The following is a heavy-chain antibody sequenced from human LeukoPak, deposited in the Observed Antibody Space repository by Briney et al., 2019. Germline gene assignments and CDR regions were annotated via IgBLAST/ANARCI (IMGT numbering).Heavy chain of an antibody. V-gene: IGHV3-7*03. CDR3: AREAAGFTGGMDV. Sequence: GGSLRLSCAASGFTFSTYAMHWVRQAPGKGLEWVANIKQDGSEKYYVDSVKGRFTISRDNAKNSLYLQMNSLRAEDTAVYYCAREAAGFTGGMDVWGQGTTVTVSS. CDR2: IKQDGSEK. J-gene: IGHJ6*02. CDR1: GFTFSTYA. D-gene: IGHD6-19*01.